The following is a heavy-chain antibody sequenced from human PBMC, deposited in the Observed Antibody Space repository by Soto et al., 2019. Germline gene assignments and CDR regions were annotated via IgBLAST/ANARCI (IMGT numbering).Heavy chain of an antibody. CDR1: GFTFSTFD. Sequence: GGSLRLSCAGSGFTFSTFDIHWVRQAPGKGPEWVSGIGTLSDTFYAASVQGRFTISRQNAKNSVYLQMNSLRAGDTAFYYCARGRSFSYDSTPPPMFDPWGQGTLVTVSS. CDR2: IGTLSDT. D-gene: IGHD3-10*01. CDR3: ARGRSFSYDSTPPPMFDP. V-gene: IGHV3-13*01. J-gene: IGHJ5*02.